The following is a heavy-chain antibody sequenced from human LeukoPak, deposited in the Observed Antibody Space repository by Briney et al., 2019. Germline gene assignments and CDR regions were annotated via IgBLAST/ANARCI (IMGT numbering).Heavy chain of an antibody. V-gene: IGHV3-30*03. D-gene: IGHD2-2*01. CDR1: GFTFSSYG. CDR2: ISYDGSNK. J-gene: IGHJ4*02. CDR3: ARNSLSLVVPAAMWMDY. Sequence: GRSLRLSCAASGFTFSSYGMHWVRQAPGKGLEWVAVISYDGSNKYYADSVKGRFTISRDNSKNTLYLQMNSLRAEDTAVYYCARNSLSLVVPAAMWMDYWGQGTLVTVSS.